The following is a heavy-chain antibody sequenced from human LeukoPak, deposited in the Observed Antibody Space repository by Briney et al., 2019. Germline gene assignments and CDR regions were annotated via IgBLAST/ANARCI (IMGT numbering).Heavy chain of an antibody. Sequence: ASVKVSCKASGYTFTGYYLHWVRQAPGQGLEWMGCINPISGDTNYAQKFQGRVTITRDMSTSTAYMELSSLRSEDTAVYYCAASPDYYDSSGYSYYFDYWGQGTLVTVSS. V-gene: IGHV1-2*02. CDR2: INPISGDT. D-gene: IGHD3-22*01. CDR3: AASPDYYDSSGYSYYFDY. CDR1: GYTFTGYY. J-gene: IGHJ4*02.